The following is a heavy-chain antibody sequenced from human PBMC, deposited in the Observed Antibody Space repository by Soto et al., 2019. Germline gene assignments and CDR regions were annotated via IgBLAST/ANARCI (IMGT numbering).Heavy chain of an antibody. J-gene: IGHJ6*02. CDR2: MNPNSGNT. V-gene: IGHV1-8*01. CDR3: AKGRLQQQLVIYYYGMDV. CDR1: GYTFTSYD. D-gene: IGHD6-13*01. Sequence: ASVKVSCKASGYTFTSYDINWVRQATGQGLEWMGWMNPNSGNTGYAQKFQGRVTMTRNTSISTAYMELSSLRSEDTAVYYCAKGRLQQQLVIYYYGMDVWGQGTTVTVSS.